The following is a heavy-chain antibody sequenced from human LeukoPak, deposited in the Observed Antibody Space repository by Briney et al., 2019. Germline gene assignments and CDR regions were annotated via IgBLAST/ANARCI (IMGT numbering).Heavy chain of an antibody. CDR3: ATYRQVLLPFES. Sequence: GGSLRLSCAASGFTFSSYGMSWVRQAPGKGLEWVSAISGSGGSTYYADSVKGRFTISRDNSKNTLYLQMNSLRAEDTAVYYCATYRQVLLPFESWGQGTLVTVSS. D-gene: IGHD2-8*02. CDR2: ISGSGGST. V-gene: IGHV3-23*01. J-gene: IGHJ4*02. CDR1: GFTFSSYG.